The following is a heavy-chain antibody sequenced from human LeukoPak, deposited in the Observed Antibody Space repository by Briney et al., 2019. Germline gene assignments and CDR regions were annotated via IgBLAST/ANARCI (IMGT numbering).Heavy chain of an antibody. V-gene: IGHV4-30-4*01. CDR1: GGSISSGDYY. J-gene: IGHJ5*02. D-gene: IGHD3-22*01. CDR2: IYYSGST. CDR3: ARSFRGYPHRFDP. Sequence: PSETLSLTCTVSGGSISSGDYYWSWIRQLPGKGLEWIGYIYYSGSTYYNPSLKSRVTISVDTSKNQFSLKLSSVTAADTAVYYCARSFRGYPHRFDPWGQGTLVTVSS.